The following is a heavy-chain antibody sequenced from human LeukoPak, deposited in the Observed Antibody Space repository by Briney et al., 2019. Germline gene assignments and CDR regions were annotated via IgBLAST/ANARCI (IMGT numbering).Heavy chain of an antibody. J-gene: IGHJ3*02. CDR2: IYHSGST. CDR3: ARVSPPYVI. D-gene: IGHD3-10*02. CDR1: GYSISSGYY. V-gene: IGHV4-38-2*02. Sequence: SETLSLTCTVSGYSISSGYYWGWIRQPPGKGLEWIGSIYHSGSTYYNPSLKSRVTISVDTSKNQFSLKLSSVTAADTAVYYCARVSPPYVIWGQGTMVTVSP.